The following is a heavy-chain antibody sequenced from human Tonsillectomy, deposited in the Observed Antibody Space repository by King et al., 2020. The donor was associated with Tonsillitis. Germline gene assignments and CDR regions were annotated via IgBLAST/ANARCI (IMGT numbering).Heavy chain of an antibody. Sequence: QLVQSGGGLVQPGGSLRLSCAASGFTFSSYWMSWVRQAPGKGLEWVANIKQDGSEKYYVDSGKGRFTISRDNAKNSLYLQMNSLRAEDTAVYYCARETMRGGSCYYFDPWGQGTLVTVSS. D-gene: IGHD2-15*01. CDR2: IKQDGSEK. CDR3: ARETMRGGSCYYFDP. V-gene: IGHV3-7*01. J-gene: IGHJ5*02. CDR1: GFTFSSYW.